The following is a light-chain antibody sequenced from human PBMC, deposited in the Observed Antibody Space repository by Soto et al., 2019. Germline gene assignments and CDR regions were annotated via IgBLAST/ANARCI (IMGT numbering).Light chain of an antibody. CDR2: WAS. V-gene: IGKV4-1*01. CDR1: QSVLSSSNNKNY. CDR3: QQYSYTPPT. Sequence: DIVMTQSPDSLAVSLGERATINCKSSQSVLSSSNNKNYLAWYQQKPGQPPKLLISWASTRESWVPDRFSGSASGTDFTLTISSLHAEDVAVYYCQQYSYTPPTFGGGTKVEI. J-gene: IGKJ4*01.